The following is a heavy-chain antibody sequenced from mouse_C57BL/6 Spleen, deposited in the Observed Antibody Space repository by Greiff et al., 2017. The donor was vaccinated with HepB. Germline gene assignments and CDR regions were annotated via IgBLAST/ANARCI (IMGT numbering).Heavy chain of an antibody. CDR1: GYTFTSYW. J-gene: IGHJ2*01. CDR2: IDPSDSYT. D-gene: IGHD1-1*01. Sequence: QVQLQQPGAELVMPGASVKLSCKASGYTFTSYWMHWVKQRPRQGLEWIGEIDPSDSYTNYNQKFKGKSTLTVDKSSSTAYMQLSSLTSEDSAVYYCARGDYGSSYYFDYWGKGTTLTVPS. CDR3: ARGDYGSSYYFDY. V-gene: IGHV1-69*01.